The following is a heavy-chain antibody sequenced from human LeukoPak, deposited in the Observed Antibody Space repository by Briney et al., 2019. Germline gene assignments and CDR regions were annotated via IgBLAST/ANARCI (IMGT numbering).Heavy chain of an antibody. Sequence: SETLSLTCTVSGGSISSYYWSWIRQSPGKGLEWIGYIYYDGSTNYNPSLRGRVTISVDTPKNQFSLKLSSVTAADTAVYYCAREITVLRYFDWLPGSYYYYMDVWGKGTTVTISS. V-gene: IGHV4-59*12. J-gene: IGHJ6*03. D-gene: IGHD3-9*01. CDR3: AREITVLRYFDWLPGSYYYYMDV. CDR2: IYYDGST. CDR1: GGSISSYY.